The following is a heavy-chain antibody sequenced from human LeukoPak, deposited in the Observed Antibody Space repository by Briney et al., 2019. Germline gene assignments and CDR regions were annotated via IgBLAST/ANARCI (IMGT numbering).Heavy chain of an antibody. Sequence: GGSLRLSCAASEFTFSTYAMSWVRQAPGEGLEWVSSISNTGGSTYYADSVKGRFTISRDNSRNTLYLQMNSLRAEDTAVYYCAKALRPYIVEGGPDYWGQGTLVTVSS. CDR3: AKALRPYIVEGGPDY. D-gene: IGHD2-15*01. CDR1: EFTFSTYA. CDR2: ISNTGGST. V-gene: IGHV3-23*01. J-gene: IGHJ4*02.